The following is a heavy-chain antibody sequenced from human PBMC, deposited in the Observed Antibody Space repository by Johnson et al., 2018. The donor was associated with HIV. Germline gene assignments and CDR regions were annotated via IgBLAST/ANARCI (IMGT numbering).Heavy chain of an antibody. D-gene: IGHD5-24*01. CDR3: AKDIYGYDAFDI. Sequence: VQLVESGGGLVKPGGSLRLSCAASGLIFSDYYMSWVRQAPGKGLEWVSAISGSGASTYYADSLQGRCTISRDNSKNTLYLQMNRLRAEDTALYYCAKDIYGYDAFDIWGQGTMVTVSS. CDR2: ISGSGAST. V-gene: IGHV3-23*04. CDR1: GLIFSDYY. J-gene: IGHJ3*02.